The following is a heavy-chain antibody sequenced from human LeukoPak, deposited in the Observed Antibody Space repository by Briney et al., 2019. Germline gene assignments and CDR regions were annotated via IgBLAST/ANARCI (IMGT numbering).Heavy chain of an antibody. CDR2: IYYSGST. D-gene: IGHD6-19*01. J-gene: IGHJ4*02. CDR3: ARDGPVTGPYCFDY. CDR1: GGSISSGGYY. Sequence: SETLSLTCTVSGGSISSGGYYWSWIRQPPGKGLEWIGYIYYSGSTYYNPSLKSRVTISVDTSKNQFSLKLSSVTAADTAVYYCARDGPVTGPYCFDYWGQGTLVTVSS. V-gene: IGHV4-31*03.